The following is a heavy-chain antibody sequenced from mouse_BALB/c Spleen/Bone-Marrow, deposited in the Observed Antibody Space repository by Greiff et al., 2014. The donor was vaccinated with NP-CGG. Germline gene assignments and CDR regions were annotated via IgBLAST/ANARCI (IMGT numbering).Heavy chain of an antibody. J-gene: IGHJ2*01. V-gene: IGHV5-6-3*01. D-gene: IGHD2-1*01. CDR2: INSDGGST. CDR1: GFTFSSYG. Sequence: EVQLVESGGGLVQPGGSLKLSCAASGFTFSSYGMSWVRQTPDKRLELVATINSDGGSTYYPDSVKGRFTIYRDTAKNTLYLQMSSLKSEETAMYYCVRGNYGNYVDYFDFWGQGTTLTVSS. CDR3: VRGNYGNYVDYFDF.